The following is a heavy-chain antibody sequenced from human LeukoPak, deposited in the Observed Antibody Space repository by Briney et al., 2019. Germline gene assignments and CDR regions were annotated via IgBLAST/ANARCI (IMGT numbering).Heavy chain of an antibody. Sequence: GGSLRLSCAGSGFSFSSYSLNWVRQAPGKGLEWVSFIRGSSSYMYYADSVKGRFTISRDNAKNSLYLQMNNLRAEDTAVYYCAREGVRCYLDQWGQGTLVTVSS. CDR1: GFSFSSYS. D-gene: IGHD3-10*01. CDR3: AREGVRCYLDQ. V-gene: IGHV3-21*01. J-gene: IGHJ4*02. CDR2: IRGSSSYM.